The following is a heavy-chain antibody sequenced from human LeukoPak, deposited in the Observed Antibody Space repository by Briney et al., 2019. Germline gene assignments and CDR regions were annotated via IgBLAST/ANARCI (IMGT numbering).Heavy chain of an antibody. CDR3: ARDGWFGEFPRLLDY. D-gene: IGHD3-10*01. V-gene: IGHV3-48*01. CDR2: ISSSSSTI. Sequence: PGGSLRLSCAASGFTFSSYSMNWVRQAPGKGLEWVSYISSSSSTIYYADSVKGRFTISRDNAKNSLYLQMNSLRAEDTAVYYCARDGWFGEFPRLLDYWGQGTLVTVSS. J-gene: IGHJ4*02. CDR1: GFTFSSYS.